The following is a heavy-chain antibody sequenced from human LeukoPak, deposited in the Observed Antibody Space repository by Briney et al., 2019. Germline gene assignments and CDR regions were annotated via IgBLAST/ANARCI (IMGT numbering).Heavy chain of an antibody. Sequence: GGSLRLSCAASGFTFSSYSMNWVRQAPGKGLEWVSSISSSSSYIYYADSVKGRFTISRDNAKSSLYLQMNSLRAEDTAVYYCARAYSSSWYYFDYWGQGTLVTVSS. J-gene: IGHJ4*02. CDR3: ARAYSSSWYYFDY. CDR2: ISSSSSYI. D-gene: IGHD6-13*01. V-gene: IGHV3-21*01. CDR1: GFTFSSYS.